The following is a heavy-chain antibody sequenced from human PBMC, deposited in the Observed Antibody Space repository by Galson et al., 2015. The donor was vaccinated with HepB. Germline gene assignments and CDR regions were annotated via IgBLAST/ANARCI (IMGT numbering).Heavy chain of an antibody. J-gene: IGHJ6*02. V-gene: IGHV1-2*02. CDR3: ARGDYYYGMDV. Sequence: SVKVSCKASGYAFTGYYMHWVRQAPGQGLEWMGWINPNSGGTNHAQKFQGRVTMTRDTSISTAYMELSRLTSDDTAVYYCARGDYYYGMDVWGQGTTVTVSS. CDR1: GYAFTGYY. CDR2: INPNSGGT.